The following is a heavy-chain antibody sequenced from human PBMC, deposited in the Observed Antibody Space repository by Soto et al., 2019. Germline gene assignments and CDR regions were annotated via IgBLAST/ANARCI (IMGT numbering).Heavy chain of an antibody. CDR3: ARMGDYDAPP. D-gene: IGHD4-17*01. Sequence: SETLSLTCAVYGGSFSGYYWSWIRQPPGKGLEWIGEINHSGSTNYNPSLKSRVTISVDTSKNQFSLKLSSVTAADTAVYYCARMGDYDAPPWGQGTLVTVSS. J-gene: IGHJ5*02. CDR2: INHSGST. V-gene: IGHV4-34*01. CDR1: GGSFSGYY.